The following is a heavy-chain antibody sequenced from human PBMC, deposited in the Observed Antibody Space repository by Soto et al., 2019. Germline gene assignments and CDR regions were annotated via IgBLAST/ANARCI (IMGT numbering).Heavy chain of an antibody. CDR1: GGTFGSYA. CDR3: ARSQGSSTSLEIYYYYYYGMDV. D-gene: IGHD2-2*01. Sequence: QVQLVQSGAEVKKPGSSVKVSCKASGGTFGSYAISWVRQAPGQGLEWMGGIIPIPGTANYAQKFQGRVTIAADECTSTAYMEMSSLRSEDTAVYYWARSQGSSTSLEIYYYYYYGMDVWGQGTTVTVSS. J-gene: IGHJ6*02. V-gene: IGHV1-69*01. CDR2: IIPIPGTA.